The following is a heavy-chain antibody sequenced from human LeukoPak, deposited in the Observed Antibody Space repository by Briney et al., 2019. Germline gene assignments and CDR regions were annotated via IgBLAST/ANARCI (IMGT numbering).Heavy chain of an antibody. Sequence: GASVKVSCKASGYTFTGYYMHWVRQAPGQGLEWMGWINPSSGGTNYAQKFQGRVTMTRDTSISTAYMELSRLRSDDTAVYYCARMGGYSYGYPSIDYWGQGTLVTVSS. V-gene: IGHV1-2*02. D-gene: IGHD5-18*01. J-gene: IGHJ4*02. CDR2: INPSSGGT. CDR3: ARMGGYSYGYPSIDY. CDR1: GYTFTGYY.